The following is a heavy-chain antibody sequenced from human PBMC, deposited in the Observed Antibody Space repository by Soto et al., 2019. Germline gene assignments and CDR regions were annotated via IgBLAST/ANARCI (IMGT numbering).Heavy chain of an antibody. CDR2: INPSGGST. V-gene: IGHV1-46*01. J-gene: IGHJ3*02. Sequence: ASVKVSCKASGYTFTSYYMHWVRQAPGQGLEWMGIINPSGGSTSYAQKFQGRVTMTRDTSTSTVYMELSSLRSEDTAVYYCARSLRGPITMIVVGETKGAFDIWGQGTMVTVSS. CDR3: ARSLRGPITMIVVGETKGAFDI. D-gene: IGHD3-22*01. CDR1: GYTFTSYY.